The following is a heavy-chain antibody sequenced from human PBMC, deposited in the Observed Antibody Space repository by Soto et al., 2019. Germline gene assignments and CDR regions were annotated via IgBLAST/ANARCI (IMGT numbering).Heavy chain of an antibody. CDR1: GFTFIPHA. CDR2: ISYEGSNK. Sequence: GGSLRLSCAASGFTFIPHAMHWVRQGPGKGLEWVAVISYEGSNKYYADSVKGRFTISRDNSKNTLYLQMNSLRGEDTAVYYCARERNTGYDYSYYYGMDVWGQGTTVTVSS. J-gene: IGHJ6*02. V-gene: IGHV3-30-3*01. D-gene: IGHD5-18*01. CDR3: ARERNTGYDYSYYYGMDV.